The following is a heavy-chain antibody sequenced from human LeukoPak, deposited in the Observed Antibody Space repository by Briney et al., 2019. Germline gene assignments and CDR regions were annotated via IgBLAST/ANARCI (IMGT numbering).Heavy chain of an antibody. J-gene: IGHJ5*02. Sequence: SQTLSLTWAISGDSVTSNSAAWNWIRQSPSRGLEWLGRTYYRSKWYNDYAVSVKSRITINPDTSKNQFSLQLNSVTPEDTAVHYCARGITMVRGVIPNWFDPWGQGTLVTVSS. CDR3: ARGITMVRGVIPNWFDP. CDR1: GDSVTSNSAA. V-gene: IGHV6-1*01. D-gene: IGHD3-10*01. CDR2: TYYRSKWYN.